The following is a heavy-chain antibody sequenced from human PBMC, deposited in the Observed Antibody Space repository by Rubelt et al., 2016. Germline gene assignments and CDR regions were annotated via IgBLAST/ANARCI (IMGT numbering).Heavy chain of an antibody. CDR2: IYYTGST. CDR1: GGSISSGAHY. D-gene: IGHD3-3*01. Sequence: QVQLQESGPGLVKPSQTLSLTCTVSGGSISSGAHYWTWIRHHPEKGLEWIGYIYYTGSTYYNPSLKSRLIISVDTSKNHCSLKLSSVTAADTAVYYCARGSGSTGWSDPWGQGTLVTVSS. V-gene: IGHV4-31*03. J-gene: IGHJ5*02. CDR3: ARGSGSTGWSDP.